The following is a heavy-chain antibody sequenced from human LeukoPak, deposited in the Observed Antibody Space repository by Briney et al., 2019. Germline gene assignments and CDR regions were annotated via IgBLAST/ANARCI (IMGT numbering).Heavy chain of an antibody. CDR2: TNHSGST. J-gene: IGHJ4*02. CDR1: GGSFSGYY. V-gene: IGHV4-34*01. Sequence: SETLSLTCAVYGGSFSGYYWSWIRQPPGKGLEWIGETNHSGSTNYNPSPKSRVTISVDTSKNQFSLKLSSVTAADTAVYYCARARVDTAMVWAIYFDYWGQGTLVTVSS. D-gene: IGHD5-18*01. CDR3: ARARVDTAMVWAIYFDY.